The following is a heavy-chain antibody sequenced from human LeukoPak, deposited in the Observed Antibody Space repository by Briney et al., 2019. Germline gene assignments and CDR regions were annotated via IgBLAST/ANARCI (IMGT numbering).Heavy chain of an antibody. D-gene: IGHD3-22*01. Sequence: SETLSLTCAVYGGSFSGYYWSWIRQPPGKGLEWIGEINHSGSTNYNPSLKSRVTISVDTSKNQFSLKLSSVTAADTAVYYCARAADYYDSSGYYPLDYRVQATLVSVRS. CDR2: INHSGST. J-gene: IGHJ4*02. CDR3: ARAADYYDSSGYYPLDY. CDR1: GGSFSGYY. V-gene: IGHV4-34*01.